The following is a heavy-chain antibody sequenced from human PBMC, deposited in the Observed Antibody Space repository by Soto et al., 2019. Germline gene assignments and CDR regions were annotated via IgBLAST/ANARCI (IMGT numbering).Heavy chain of an antibody. CDR2: ISSSSSTI. V-gene: IGHV3-48*02. Sequence: EVHLVESGGGLVQPGGSLRLSCAASGFTFSSYSMNWVRQAPGKGLEWISYISSSSSTIYYADSVKGRFTISRDNAKNSLYLQMNSLSDEDTAVYYCARDRGTRAPNNWFDPWGQGTLVTVSS. CDR1: GFTFSSYS. J-gene: IGHJ5*02. CDR3: ARDRGTRAPNNWFDP. D-gene: IGHD3-10*01.